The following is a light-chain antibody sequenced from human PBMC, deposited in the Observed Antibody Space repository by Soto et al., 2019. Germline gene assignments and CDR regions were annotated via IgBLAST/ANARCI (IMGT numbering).Light chain of an antibody. J-gene: IGLJ1*01. CDR2: DNN. Sequence: QSALTQPPSVSGAPGQRVTISCSGSSSNIGAGYDVHWYQQLPGTAPKILIYDNNNRPSGVPGRFSGSKSGTSASLAITGLQAEYEADYYCQSYDYCLSAHYVFGAGTKLTVL. CDR1: SSNIGAGYD. CDR3: QSYDYCLSAHYV. V-gene: IGLV1-40*01.